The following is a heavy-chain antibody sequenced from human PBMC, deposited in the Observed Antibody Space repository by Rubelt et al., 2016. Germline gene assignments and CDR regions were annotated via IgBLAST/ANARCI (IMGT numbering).Heavy chain of an antibody. CDR3: ARDRDIVVVPSGFDA. J-gene: IGHJ4*02. D-gene: IGHD2-2*01. CDR2: ISSGGSYM. V-gene: IGHV3-21*01. Sequence: EVQLVESGGGLVKPGGSLRLSCAASGFTFSSYRMNWVRQAPGRGLEWVSSISSGGSYMYYADSVKGRFTVSRDNAQNSLYLQTNSLTAEATAADFCARDRDIVVVPSGFDAWGLGTLVTVSS. CDR1: GFTFSSYR.